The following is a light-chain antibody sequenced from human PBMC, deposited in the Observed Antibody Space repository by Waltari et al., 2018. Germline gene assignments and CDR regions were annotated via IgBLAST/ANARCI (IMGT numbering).Light chain of an antibody. CDR1: NSNVGRNN. J-gene: IGLJ1*01. V-gene: IGLV1-44*01. CDR2: SDN. CDR3: GAWDDNLDAYV. Sequence: QSVVTQPPSASGTPGQTVTISCSGTNSNVGRNNVNWYQQVPGAAPKVVIFSDNQRPSVVPDRVSGSTAGTSASLAISGLQSEDEGDYFCGAWDDNLDAYVFGPGTSLTV.